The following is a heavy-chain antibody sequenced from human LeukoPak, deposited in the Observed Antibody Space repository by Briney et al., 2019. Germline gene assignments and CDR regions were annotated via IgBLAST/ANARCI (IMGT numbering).Heavy chain of an antibody. CDR3: AKDRGSYSTTADS. CDR2: IWYDGTNK. Sequence: GRSVRLSRAASGFTFSDYGIHWVGQAPGKGLAWVAGIWYDGTNKFYGDFVKGRFTIPRDNSKNTLYLQMNSLRAEDTAVYYCAKDRGSYSTTADSWGQGTLVTVSS. CDR1: GFTFSDYG. V-gene: IGHV3-33*06. J-gene: IGHJ5*01. D-gene: IGHD1-26*01.